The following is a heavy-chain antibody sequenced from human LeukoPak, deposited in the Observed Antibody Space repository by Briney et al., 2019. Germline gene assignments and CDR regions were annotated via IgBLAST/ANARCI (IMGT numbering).Heavy chain of an antibody. Sequence: GGSLRLSCAASGSTFSSYWMHWVRQAPGKGLVWVSRINSDGSSITYADSVKGRFTISRDNAKSTLYLQMTSLRVEETAVYYCAREGRVSGYDFDCWGKGTLVTVSS. V-gene: IGHV3-74*03. CDR2: INSDGSSI. CDR1: GSTFSSYW. J-gene: IGHJ4*01. CDR3: AREGRVSGYDFDC. D-gene: IGHD5-12*01.